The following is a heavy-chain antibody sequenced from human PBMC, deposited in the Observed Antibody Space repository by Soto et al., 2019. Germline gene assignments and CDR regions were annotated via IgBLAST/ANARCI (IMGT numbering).Heavy chain of an antibody. CDR1: GFTFSSHA. J-gene: IGHJ4*02. D-gene: IGHD6-13*01. CDR3: AKEVGIAGADTRGDFDY. CDR2: ISGSGGAT. Sequence: QLLESGGGLVQPGGSVRLSCAASGFTFSSHAMSWVRQAPGKGLEWVSGISGSGGATYYADSVKGRFTISRDNSKNTLFVQMDSLRAEDTAVYYCAKEVGIAGADTRGDFDYWGQGALVTVSS. V-gene: IGHV3-23*01.